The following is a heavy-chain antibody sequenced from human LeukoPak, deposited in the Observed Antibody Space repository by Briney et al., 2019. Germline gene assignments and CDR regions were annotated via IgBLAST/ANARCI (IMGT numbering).Heavy chain of an antibody. CDR2: IRYDGSKK. V-gene: IGHV3-30*02. CDR1: GFAFRSHA. J-gene: IGHJ4*02. CDR3: AKVRFGVTARYYFDY. Sequence: GGSLRLSCTASGFAFRSHAMHWVRQAPGKGLEWVAFIRYDGSKKFYADSVKGRFTISRDNSKNTLYLQMNSLRAEDTAVYYCAKVRFGVTARYYFDYWGQGTLVTVSS. D-gene: IGHD3-10*01.